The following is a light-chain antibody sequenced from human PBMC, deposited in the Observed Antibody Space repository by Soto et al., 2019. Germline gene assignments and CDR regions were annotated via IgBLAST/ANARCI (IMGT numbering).Light chain of an antibody. CDR2: DAS. Sequence: EIVLTQSPATLSLSPGQRATLSCRASQSVGSYLAWYQQKPGQAPRLLIYDASNRATGIPDRFSGSGSGTDFTLTISSLEPEDFAVYYCHQRRKWPRTFGQGTKLEIK. J-gene: IGKJ2*01. CDR1: QSVGSY. V-gene: IGKV3-11*01. CDR3: HQRRKWPRT.